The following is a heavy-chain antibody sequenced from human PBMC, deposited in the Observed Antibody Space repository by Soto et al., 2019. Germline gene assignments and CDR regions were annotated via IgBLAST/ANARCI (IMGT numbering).Heavy chain of an antibody. J-gene: IGHJ3*02. Sequence: SLTCTVSGGSISSYFLNLIRQAPGKGLEWIGYMYFNESTNYNPSLKSRVTISLDTSKSLFSLKLNSVTAADTAVYYCARDHKEAFDIWGQGTLVTVSS. CDR3: ARDHKEAFDI. V-gene: IGHV4-59*01. CDR1: GGSISSYF. CDR2: MYFNEST.